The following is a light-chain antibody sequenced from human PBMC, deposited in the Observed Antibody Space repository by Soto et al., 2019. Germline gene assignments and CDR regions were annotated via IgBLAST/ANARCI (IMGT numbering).Light chain of an antibody. V-gene: IGLV2-14*03. CDR1: SSDVGGYGL. CDR2: DVT. J-gene: IGLJ2*01. Sequence: QSALTQPASVSGSPGQSITISCTGTSSDVGGYGLVSWYQQHPGRAPKIMIYDVTNRPSGVSNRFAGSKSGNTASLTISGLQAEDEADYYCSSYSSSTTHVVFGGGTKLTVL. CDR3: SSYSSSTTHVV.